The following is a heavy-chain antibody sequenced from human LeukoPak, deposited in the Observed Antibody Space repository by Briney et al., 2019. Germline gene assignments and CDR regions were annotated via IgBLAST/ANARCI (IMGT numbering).Heavy chain of an antibody. J-gene: IGHJ4*02. CDR3: AAQSIAAAGGIDY. CDR2: MNPNSGNT. D-gene: IGHD6-13*01. CDR1: GYTFTSYD. Sequence: ASVKVSCKASGYTFTSYDINWVRQATGQGLEWVGWMNPNSGNTGYAQKFQGRVTMTRNTSISTAYMELSSLRSEDTAVYYCAAQSIAAAGGIDYWGQGTLVTVSS. V-gene: IGHV1-8*01.